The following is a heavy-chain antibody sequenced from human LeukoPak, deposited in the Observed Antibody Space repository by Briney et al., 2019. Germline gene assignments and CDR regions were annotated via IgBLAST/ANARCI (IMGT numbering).Heavy chain of an antibody. CDR1: GFTFSSYA. Sequence: GSLRLSCAASGFTFSSYAMSWVRQAPGKGLEWVSAISGSGGSTYYADSVKGRFTISRDNSKNTLYLQMNSLRAEDTAVYYCAKDPDTMVRGVIITGGDYWGQGTLVTVSS. CDR3: AKDPDTMVRGVIITGGDY. D-gene: IGHD3-10*01. J-gene: IGHJ4*02. V-gene: IGHV3-23*01. CDR2: ISGSGGST.